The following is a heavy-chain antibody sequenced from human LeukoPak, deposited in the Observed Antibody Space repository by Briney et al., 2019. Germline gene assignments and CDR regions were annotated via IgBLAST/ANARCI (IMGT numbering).Heavy chain of an antibody. CDR2: LYWNDDK. V-gene: IGHV2-5*01. CDR1: GFSLSTSAMG. J-gene: IGHJ3*01. CDR3: ARKIGAFGV. D-gene: IGHD2/OR15-2a*01. Sequence: KESGPTLVKPTQTLTLTCTFSGFSLSTSAMGVGWIRHPPGQALERLALLYWNDDKRYSPSMKNRLTITKDPSKNQVVLTMTNMDPVDTATYYCARKIGAFGVWGQGTMVTVSS.